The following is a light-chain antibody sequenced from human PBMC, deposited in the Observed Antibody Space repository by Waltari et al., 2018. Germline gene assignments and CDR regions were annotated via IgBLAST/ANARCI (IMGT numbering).Light chain of an antibody. CDR3: SSFTSSSTSL. V-gene: IGLV2-14*03. J-gene: IGLJ2*01. Sequence: QSALTQPASVSGSPDQSITISCTGTSSDVGDYNYVSWYQQHPGEAPKLMIYDVNKRPSGISNRFSGSKSGNTASLTISGLQAEDEADYYCSSFTSSSTSLIGGGTKLTVL. CDR2: DVN. CDR1: SSDVGDYNY.